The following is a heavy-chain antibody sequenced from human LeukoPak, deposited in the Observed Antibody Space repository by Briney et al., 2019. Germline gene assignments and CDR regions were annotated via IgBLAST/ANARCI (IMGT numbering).Heavy chain of an antibody. Sequence: GGSLRLSCAASGFTFSSYGMHWVRQAPGKGLEWVAVISYDGSNKYYADSVKGRFTISRDNSKNTLYLQMNSLRAEDTAVYYCAKELDNRDGFDYWGQGTLVTVSS. CDR1: GFTFSSYG. CDR2: ISYDGSNK. CDR3: AKELDNRDGFDY. V-gene: IGHV3-30*18. D-gene: IGHD5-24*01. J-gene: IGHJ4*02.